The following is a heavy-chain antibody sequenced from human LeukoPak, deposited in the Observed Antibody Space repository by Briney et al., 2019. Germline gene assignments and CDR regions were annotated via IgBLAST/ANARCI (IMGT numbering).Heavy chain of an antibody. D-gene: IGHD3-10*01. J-gene: IGHJ4*02. CDR2: INPNSGGT. V-gene: IGHV1-2*06. CDR1: GYTFTGYY. CDR3: ARVKGRYGSGSPYYFDY. Sequence: GASVKVSCKASGYTFTGYYMHWVRQAPGQGLEWMGRINPNSGGTNYAQKFQGRDTMTRDTSISTAYMELSRLRSDDTAVYYCARVKGRYGSGSPYYFDYWGQGTLVTVSS.